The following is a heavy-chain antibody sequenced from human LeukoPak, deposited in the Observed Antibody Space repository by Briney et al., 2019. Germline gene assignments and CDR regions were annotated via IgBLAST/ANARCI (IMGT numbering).Heavy chain of an antibody. CDR2: IYHSGST. CDR3: ARTLVPAANPGTFDI. D-gene: IGHD2-2*01. V-gene: IGHV4-30-2*01. Sequence: SETLSLTCTVSGGSISSGGYYWSWIRQPPGKGLEWIGYIYHSGSTYYNPSLKSRVTISVDRSKNQFSLKLSSVTAADTALYYCARTLVPAANPGTFDIWGQGTEVTVSS. CDR1: GGSISSGGYY. J-gene: IGHJ3*02.